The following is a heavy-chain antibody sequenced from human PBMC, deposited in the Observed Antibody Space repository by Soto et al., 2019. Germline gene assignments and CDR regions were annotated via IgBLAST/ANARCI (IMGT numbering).Heavy chain of an antibody. CDR3: ARDRSSGLDAFDI. CDR2: INAGNGNT. V-gene: IGHV1-3*01. J-gene: IGHJ3*02. CDR1: GYTFTSYA. D-gene: IGHD6-19*01. Sequence: ASVKVSCKASGYTFTSYAMHWVRQAPGQRLEWMGWINAGNGNTKYSQKFQGRVTITRDTSASTAYMELSSLRSEDTAVYYCARDRSSGLDAFDIWGQGTMVTVSS.